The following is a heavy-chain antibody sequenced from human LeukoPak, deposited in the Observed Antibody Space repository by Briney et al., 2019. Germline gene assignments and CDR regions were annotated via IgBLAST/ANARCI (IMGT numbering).Heavy chain of an antibody. CDR1: GGSISSYY. CDR2: IYTSGST. V-gene: IGHV4-4*07. CDR3: ARDALNYDSSGYSLTADYFDY. Sequence: SETLSLTCTVSGGSISSYYWSWIRQPPGKGLEWIGRIYTSGSTNYNPSLKSRVTMSVDTSKNQFSLKLSSVTAADTAVYYCARDALNYDSSGYSLTADYFDYWGQGTLVTVSS. D-gene: IGHD3-22*01. J-gene: IGHJ4*02.